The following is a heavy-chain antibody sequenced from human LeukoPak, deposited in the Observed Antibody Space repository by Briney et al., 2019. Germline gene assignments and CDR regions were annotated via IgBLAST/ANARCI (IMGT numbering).Heavy chain of an antibody. CDR3: ATGRGSSSTHYYYYYMDV. J-gene: IGHJ6*03. CDR1: GYTLTELS. CDR2: FDPEDGET. Sequence: ASVKVSCKVSGYTLTELSMHWVRQAPGKGLEWMGGFDPEDGETIYAQKFQGRVTMTEDTSTDTAYMELSSLRSEDTAVYYCATGRGSSSTHYYYYYMDVWGKGTTVTVSS. V-gene: IGHV1-24*01. D-gene: IGHD6-6*01.